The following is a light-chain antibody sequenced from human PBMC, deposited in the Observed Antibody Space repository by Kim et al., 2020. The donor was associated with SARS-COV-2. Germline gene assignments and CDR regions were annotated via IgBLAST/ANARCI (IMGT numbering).Light chain of an antibody. J-gene: IGLJ3*02. CDR3: NSRDNSADRPGV. CDR2: KKT. Sequence: LCQTVRVTCQRYCLRKYYGAWYQQKPGQAPVLPFYKKTDGPSVFPDRFSGSSLGDPASLTITGAQAEDEATYYCNSRDNSADRPGVFGGGTQLTVL. CDR1: CLRKYY. V-gene: IGLV3-19*01.